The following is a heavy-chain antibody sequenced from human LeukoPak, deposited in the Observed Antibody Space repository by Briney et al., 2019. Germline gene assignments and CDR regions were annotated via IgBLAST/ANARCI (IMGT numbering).Heavy chain of an antibody. CDR2: IWYDGTNE. V-gene: IGHV3-33*01. Sequence: PGGSLRLSCVASGFSFSSYGMHWVRQPPGKGLEWVAVIWYDGTNENYADSVKGRFTISRDNFKNTLYLQMNNLRAEDTAVFYCASHGGLWGQGTLVTVS. CDR3: ASHGGL. CDR1: GFSFSSYG. D-gene: IGHD5-12*01. J-gene: IGHJ4*02.